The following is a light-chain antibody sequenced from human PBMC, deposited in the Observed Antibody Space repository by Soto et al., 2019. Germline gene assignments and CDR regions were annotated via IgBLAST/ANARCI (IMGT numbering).Light chain of an antibody. V-gene: IGKV1-39*01. Sequence: DIQMTQSPSSLSATVGDRVTLTCRASQNIDKSLNWYQQKPGKAPKVLIYSASRLESGVPSRFSASGSGTDCALTIANLQSDDFAMYFCQQSHTSPFAFGPGTRVDL. CDR1: QNIDKS. J-gene: IGKJ3*01. CDR3: QQSHTSPFA. CDR2: SAS.